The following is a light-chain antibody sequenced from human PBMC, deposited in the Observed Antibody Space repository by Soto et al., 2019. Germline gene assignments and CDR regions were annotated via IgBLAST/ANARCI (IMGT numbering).Light chain of an antibody. CDR1: QSVSRY. Sequence: ELVLTQSPGTLSLSPGGSATLSCRASQSVSRYLAWYQQKPGQALRLLIYDASKRATGIPVRFSGSGSGTDFTLTISSLEPEDFAIYYCHQRSNWPLTFGGGTRLEIK. J-gene: IGKJ4*01. V-gene: IGKV3-11*01. CDR2: DAS. CDR3: HQRSNWPLT.